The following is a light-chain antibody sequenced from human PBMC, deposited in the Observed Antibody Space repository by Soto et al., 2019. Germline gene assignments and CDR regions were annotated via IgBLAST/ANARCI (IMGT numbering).Light chain of an antibody. CDR1: QGITTS. Sequence: DIQLTQSPSFLSASVGYRFTITCRASQGITTSVNWYQQKSGRPPALLIYGASALQIGVPHRFSASGSGTDFTLTITGLQHEDFATYYCQQSYSLPRTFGQGTKGDIK. CDR3: QQSYSLPRT. V-gene: IGKV1-39*01. CDR2: GAS. J-gene: IGKJ1*01.